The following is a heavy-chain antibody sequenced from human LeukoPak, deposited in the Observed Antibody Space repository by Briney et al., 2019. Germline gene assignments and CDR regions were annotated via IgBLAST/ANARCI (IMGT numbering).Heavy chain of an antibody. CDR2: ISSSGSTI. CDR1: GFTFSDYY. J-gene: IGHJ4*02. Sequence: GGSLRLPCAASGFTFSDYYMSWIRQAPGKGLEWVSYISSSGSTIYYAASVKGRFTISRDNAKNSLYLQMNSLRAEDTAVYYCARRYEYGEFDYWGQGTLVTVSS. V-gene: IGHV3-11*01. D-gene: IGHD4/OR15-4a*01. CDR3: ARRYEYGEFDY.